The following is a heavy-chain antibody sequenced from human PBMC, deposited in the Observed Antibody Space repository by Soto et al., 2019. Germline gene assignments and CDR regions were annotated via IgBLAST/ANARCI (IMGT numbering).Heavy chain of an antibody. Sequence: QVQLVQSGAEVKKPGASVNVSCKASGYTFTSYAMHWVRQAPGQRLQSMGWINAGNGNTKYSQTFQGRVTITMDTSAGTAYIELTSLRSEDTAVDYCARDFSPSKHLVVVTYGCWGQGTLVTVSS. CDR3: ARDFSPSKHLVVVTYGC. D-gene: IGHD2-21*02. CDR2: INAGNGNT. V-gene: IGHV1-3*01. J-gene: IGHJ4*02. CDR1: GYTFTSYA.